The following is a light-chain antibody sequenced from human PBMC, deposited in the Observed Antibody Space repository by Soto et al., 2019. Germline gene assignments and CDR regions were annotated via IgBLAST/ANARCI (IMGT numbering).Light chain of an antibody. CDR2: DAS. CDR3: QQYGSSVLT. CDR1: QSVSNSY. Sequence: EIVLTQSPGTVSLSPGERATLSCRASQSVSNSYLAWYQQKPGQAPRLLIYDASSRATGIPARFSGSGSGTDFTLTISRLEPEDFAVYYCQQYGSSVLTFGGGTKVEIK. V-gene: IGKV3-20*01. J-gene: IGKJ4*01.